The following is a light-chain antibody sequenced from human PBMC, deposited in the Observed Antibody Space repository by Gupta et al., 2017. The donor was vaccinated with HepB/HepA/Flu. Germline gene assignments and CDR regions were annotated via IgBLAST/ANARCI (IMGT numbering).Light chain of an antibody. J-gene: IGLJ2*01. V-gene: IGLV1-44*01. CDR3: AAWDDSLNGVL. Sequence: QSVLTQPPSASGTPGQRVTISCSGSRSNIGSNTVNWYQQFPGTAPKLLIYSNNQRPSGVPDRFSGSKSGTSVSLAISGLQSEDEADYYCAAWDDSLNGVLFGGGTKLTV. CDR1: RSNIGSNT. CDR2: SNN.